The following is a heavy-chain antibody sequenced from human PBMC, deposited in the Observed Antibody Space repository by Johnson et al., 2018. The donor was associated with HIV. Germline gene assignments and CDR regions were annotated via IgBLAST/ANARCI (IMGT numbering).Heavy chain of an antibody. Sequence: INWNGGSIHYADSVKGRFTISRDNAKKSLYLQMNSLRAEDTALYHCARVTIFGVAGADAFDIWGQGTMVTVSS. CDR3: ARVTIFGVAGADAFDI. J-gene: IGHJ3*02. D-gene: IGHD3-3*01. CDR2: INWNGGSI. V-gene: IGHV3-20*01.